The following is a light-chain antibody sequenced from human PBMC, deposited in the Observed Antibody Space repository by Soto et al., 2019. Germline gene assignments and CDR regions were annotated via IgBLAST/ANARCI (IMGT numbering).Light chain of an antibody. Sequence: DIQMTQSPSSLSASVGDRVTITCRASQRIFSYLNWYQQKPGKAPKLLISAASSLQSGVPSRFTGSGSGTDFTLTISSLQPEDFATYYCQQSYSIPRTFGPGTKVDIK. CDR2: AAS. J-gene: IGKJ3*01. CDR1: QRIFSY. V-gene: IGKV1-39*01. CDR3: QQSYSIPRT.